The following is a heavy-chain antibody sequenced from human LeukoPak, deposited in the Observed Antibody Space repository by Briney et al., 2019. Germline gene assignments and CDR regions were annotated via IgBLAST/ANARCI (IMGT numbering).Heavy chain of an antibody. CDR3: ARDFYTMVRGVQPATLDY. J-gene: IGHJ4*02. CDR2: ISAYNGNT. CDR1: GYTFTSYG. V-gene: IGHV1-18*01. D-gene: IGHD3-10*01. Sequence: ASVKVSCKASGYTFTSYGISWVRQAPGQGLEWMGWISAYNGNTNYAQKPQGRVAMTTDTPTSTAYMELRSLRSDDTAVYYCARDFYTMVRGVQPATLDYWGQGTLVTVSS.